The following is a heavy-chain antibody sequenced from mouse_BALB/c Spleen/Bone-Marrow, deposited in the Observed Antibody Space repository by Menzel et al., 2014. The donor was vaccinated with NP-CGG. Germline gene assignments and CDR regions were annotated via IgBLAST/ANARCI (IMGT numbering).Heavy chain of an antibody. CDR3: ARDRGLTYFDY. Sequence: EVKVVESGGGLVQPGDSLILSCATSGFTFXDYYMNWVRQPPGKALEWLGFIRNKANGYTTEYSASVKGRFTISRDNSQSILYLQMNTLRAEDSATYYCARDRGLTYFDYWGQGTTLTVSS. V-gene: IGHV7-3*02. CDR1: GFTFXDYY. CDR2: IRNKANGYTT. D-gene: IGHD2-4*01. J-gene: IGHJ2*01.